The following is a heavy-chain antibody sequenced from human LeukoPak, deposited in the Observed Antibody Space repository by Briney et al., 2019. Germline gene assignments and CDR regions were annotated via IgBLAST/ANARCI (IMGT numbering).Heavy chain of an antibody. Sequence: GRSLRLSCAASGFTFSTYGMHWVRQAPGKGLEWVAVIWYDGSIKNYADSVKGRFTISRDNSKNTLYLQMNSLRVEDTAVYYCASSILAASDYWGQGTLVTVSS. CDR1: GFTFSTYG. CDR2: IWYDGSIK. J-gene: IGHJ4*02. CDR3: ASSILAASDY. V-gene: IGHV3-33*01. D-gene: IGHD3-9*01.